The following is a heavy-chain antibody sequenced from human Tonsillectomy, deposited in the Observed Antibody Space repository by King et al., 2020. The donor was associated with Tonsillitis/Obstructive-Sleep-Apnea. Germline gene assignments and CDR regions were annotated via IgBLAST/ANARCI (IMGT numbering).Heavy chain of an antibody. J-gene: IGHJ4*02. Sequence: QLQESGPGLVKPSETLSLTCTVSGGSISSYYWSWIRQPPGKGLEWIGYIYYSGSTNYNPSLKGRVTISVDTSKNQFSLKLNSVTAADTALYFCARDTLVYSSSFWFAFWGQGTLVTVSS. CDR1: GGSISSYY. D-gene: IGHD6-6*01. CDR2: IYYSGST. CDR3: ARDTLVYSSSFWFAF. V-gene: IGHV4-59*01.